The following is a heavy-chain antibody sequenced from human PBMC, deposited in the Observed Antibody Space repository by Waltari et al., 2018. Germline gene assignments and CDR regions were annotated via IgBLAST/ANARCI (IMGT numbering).Heavy chain of an antibody. V-gene: IGHV1-2*02. Sequence: QVQLVQSGAEVKKPGASVKVSCKASGYTFTGYYMHWVRQAPGQGLEWMGWINPNSGGTNYAQKFQGRVTMTRETSIGTAYMELSSLRSDDTAVYYCASNPTHNTVVPAAIFWFDPWGQGTLVTVSS. CDR3: ASNPTHNTVVPAAIFWFDP. J-gene: IGHJ5*02. CDR2: INPNSGGT. D-gene: IGHD2-2*01. CDR1: GYTFTGYY.